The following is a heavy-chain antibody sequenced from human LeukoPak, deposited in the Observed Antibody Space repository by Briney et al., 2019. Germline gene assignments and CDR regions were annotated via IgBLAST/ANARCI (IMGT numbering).Heavy chain of an antibody. CDR2: IKQDGSEK. V-gene: IGHV3-7*01. CDR1: GFTFSSYW. D-gene: IGHD3-3*01. Sequence: GGSLRLSCAASGFTFSSYWMSWVRQAPGKGLEWVANIKQDGSEKYYVDSVKGRFTISRDNAKNSLYLQVNSLRAEDTAVYYCARELHVLRFLEWLSPSNAFDIWGQGTMVTVSS. CDR3: ARELHVLRFLEWLSPSNAFDI. J-gene: IGHJ3*02.